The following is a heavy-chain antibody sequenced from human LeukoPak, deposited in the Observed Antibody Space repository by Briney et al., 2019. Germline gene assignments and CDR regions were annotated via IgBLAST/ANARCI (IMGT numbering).Heavy chain of an antibody. CDR1: GFTFSSYS. CDR2: INSDGSST. J-gene: IGHJ5*02. D-gene: IGHD4-17*01. Sequence: GGSLRLSCAASGFTFSSYSMNWVRQAPGKGLEWVSRINSDGSSTYYADSVKGRFSISRDNAKNTLYLQMNSLRAEDTAVYYCTRGYGDWFDPWGQGTLVTVSS. CDR3: TRGYGDWFDP. V-gene: IGHV3-74*01.